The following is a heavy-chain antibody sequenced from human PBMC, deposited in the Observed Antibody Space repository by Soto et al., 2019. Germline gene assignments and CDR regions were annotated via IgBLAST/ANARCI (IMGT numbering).Heavy chain of an antibody. D-gene: IGHD3-22*01. Sequence: PGGSLRLSCTVSGLTFSNYDMTWVRQAPGKGLDWVSTISGSGGSTYYADSVKGRFTISRDNSKNTVYLQMNSLRVEDTAVYYCANRNYYDRSGSTHPYFDFWGQGSLVTVSS. CDR2: ISGSGGST. J-gene: IGHJ4*02. CDR1: GLTFSNYD. V-gene: IGHV3-23*01. CDR3: ANRNYYDRSGSTHPYFDF.